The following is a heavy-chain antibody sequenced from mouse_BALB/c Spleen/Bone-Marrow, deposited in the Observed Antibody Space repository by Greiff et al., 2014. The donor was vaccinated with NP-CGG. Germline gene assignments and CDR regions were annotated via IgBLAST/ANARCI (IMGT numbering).Heavy chain of an antibody. V-gene: IGHV2-3*01. Sequence: VKLQESGPGLVAPSQSLSITCTVSGFSLTSYGVSWVRQPPGKGLEWLGVIWGDGSTNYHSPLTSRLNISKDNSKSQVFLKLNSLKTDDTATYYCAKYGNYPYALDYRGQGTSVTVSS. D-gene: IGHD2-1*01. CDR3: AKYGNYPYALDY. CDR2: IWGDGST. J-gene: IGHJ4*01. CDR1: GFSLTSYG.